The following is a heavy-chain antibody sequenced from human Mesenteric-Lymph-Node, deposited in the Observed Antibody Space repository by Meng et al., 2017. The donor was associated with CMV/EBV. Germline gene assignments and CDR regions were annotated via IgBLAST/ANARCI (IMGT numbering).Heavy chain of an antibody. CDR2: IDRDGGEK. J-gene: IGHJ6*02. CDR1: GFTFSSNW. Sequence: GESLKISCAASGFTFSSNWMKWVRQAPGKGLEWVANIDRDGGEKNYAGSVKGRFTISRDNAKSSLYLEMNSLRGDDAAIYYCTSARLQAIMGNFYYHGMDVWGQGTTVTVSS. D-gene: IGHD5-24*01. CDR3: TSARLQAIMGNFYYHGMDV. V-gene: IGHV3-7*03.